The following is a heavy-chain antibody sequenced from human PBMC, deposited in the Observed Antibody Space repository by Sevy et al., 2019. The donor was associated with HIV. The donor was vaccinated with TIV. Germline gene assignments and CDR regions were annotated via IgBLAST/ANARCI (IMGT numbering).Heavy chain of an antibody. D-gene: IGHD4-17*01. Sequence: GGSLRLSCAASGLTFSNYWMHWLRRAPGKGLVWVSCISSDGTNTIYADSVKGRFTLSRDNAKNTLYLHMNSLTAEDTAMYYCGRDMLTTVVFDIWGHWTVVTVSS. J-gene: IGHJ3*02. CDR1: GLTFSNYW. CDR2: ISSDGTNT. CDR3: GRDMLTTVVFDI. V-gene: IGHV3-74*01.